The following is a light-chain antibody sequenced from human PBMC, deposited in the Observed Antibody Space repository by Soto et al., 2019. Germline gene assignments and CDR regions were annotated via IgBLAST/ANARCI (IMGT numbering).Light chain of an antibody. V-gene: IGKV3-20*01. CDR1: QSVTSTY. CDR3: QQFGSAQT. CDR2: GTS. J-gene: IGKJ1*01. Sequence: EIVLTQSPGTLSLSPGERATLSCRASQSVTSTYLAWYQQKPGQAPRLLIYGTSSRASGIPDRFSGSGSGTDFTLAISGLEPEDVAVYYCQQFGSAQTFGQGTKVEIK.